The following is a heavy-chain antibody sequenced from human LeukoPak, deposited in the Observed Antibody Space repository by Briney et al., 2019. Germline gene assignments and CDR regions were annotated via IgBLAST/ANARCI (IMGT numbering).Heavy chain of an antibody. D-gene: IGHD5-18*01. V-gene: IGHV4-38-2*02. CDR3: ARLRGANSYAQSAGY. Sequence: SETLSLTCTVSGYSISSGYYWGWIRQPPGKGLEWIGSIYHSGSTYYNPSLKSRVTISVDKSKNQFSLKLSSVTAADTAVYYCARLRGANSYAQSAGYWGQGTLVTVSS. J-gene: IGHJ4*02. CDR1: GYSISSGYY. CDR2: IYHSGST.